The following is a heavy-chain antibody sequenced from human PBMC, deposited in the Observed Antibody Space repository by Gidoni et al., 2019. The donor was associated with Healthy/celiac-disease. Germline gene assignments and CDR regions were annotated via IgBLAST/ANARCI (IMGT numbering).Heavy chain of an antibody. CDR2: ISSSSSYI. D-gene: IGHD3-22*01. CDR1: GFTFSSYS. V-gene: IGHV3-21*01. Sequence: EVQLVESGGGLVKPGGSLRLSCAASGFTFSSYSMNWVRQVPGKGLEWVSSISSSSSYIYYADSVKGRFTISRDNAKNSLYLQMNSLRAEDTAVYYCARIARGSSGYPPSDYWGQGTLVTVSS. J-gene: IGHJ4*02. CDR3: ARIARGSSGYPPSDY.